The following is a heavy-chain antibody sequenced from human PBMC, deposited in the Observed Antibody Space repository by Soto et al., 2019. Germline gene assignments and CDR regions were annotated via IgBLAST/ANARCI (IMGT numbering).Heavy chain of an antibody. CDR3: ARGRRIAVAGTGYYYYYGMDV. CDR2: INHSGST. V-gene: IGHV4-34*01. Sequence: SETLSLTCAVYGGSFSGYYWSWIRQPPGKGLEWIGEINHSGSTNYNPSLKSRVTISVDTSKNQFSLKLSSVTAADTAVYYCARGRRIAVAGTGYYYYYGMDVWGQGTTVTVSS. D-gene: IGHD6-19*01. J-gene: IGHJ6*02. CDR1: GGSFSGYY.